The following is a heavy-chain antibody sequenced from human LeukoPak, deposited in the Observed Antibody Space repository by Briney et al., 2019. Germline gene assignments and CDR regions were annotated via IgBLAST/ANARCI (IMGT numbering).Heavy chain of an antibody. Sequence: ASVKVSCKASGYTFTSYDINWVRQATGQGLEWMGWMNPNSGSTSYAQKFQGRVTMTRDTSTSTVYMELSSLRSEDTAVYYCARDPRSGWYRAFDIWGQGTMVTVSS. D-gene: IGHD6-19*01. J-gene: IGHJ3*02. CDR1: GYTFTSYD. CDR2: MNPNSGST. CDR3: ARDPRSGWYRAFDI. V-gene: IGHV1-8*02.